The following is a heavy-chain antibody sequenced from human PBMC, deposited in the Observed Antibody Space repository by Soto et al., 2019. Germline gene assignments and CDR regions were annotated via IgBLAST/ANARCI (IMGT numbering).Heavy chain of an antibody. CDR2: ISPHNGNT. CDR3: ARDTGNSFDY. J-gene: IGHJ4*02. V-gene: IGHV1-18*01. CDR1: GYTFNTYF. Sequence: HVQLVQSGGELKKPGASVKVSCNTSGYTFNTYFITWVRQAPGQGLEWMGWISPHNGNTNYEEKFQDRVTMTADTITKTAYMELRNLRIDDTAVYYCARDTGNSFDYWGQGTPVTVSS.